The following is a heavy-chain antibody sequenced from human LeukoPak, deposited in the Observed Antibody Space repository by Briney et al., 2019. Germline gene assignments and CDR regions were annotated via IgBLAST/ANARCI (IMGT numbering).Heavy chain of an antibody. CDR3: ARYCSGGSCFNQIGRGDDY. J-gene: IGHJ4*02. Sequence: PSETLSLTCTVSGGSISSSSYYWGWIRQPPGKGLEWIGSFYYSGSTYSNPSLKSRVTISVDTSKNQFSLKLSSVTAADTAVYYCARYCSGGSCFNQIGRGDDYWGQGTLVTVSS. CDR1: GGSISSSSYY. V-gene: IGHV4-39*01. D-gene: IGHD2-15*01. CDR2: FYYSGST.